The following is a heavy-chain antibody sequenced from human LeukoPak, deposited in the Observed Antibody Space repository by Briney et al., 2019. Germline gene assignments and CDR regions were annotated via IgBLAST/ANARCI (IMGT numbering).Heavy chain of an antibody. Sequence: GGSLRLSCAASGFTFSSHGMSWVRQAPGKGLEWVAFIRYDGNDKFYAESVKGRFTISRDTSRNALYLQMNSLRPEDTAVYYCAKDLMRDRWFGESWGQGTLVSVSS. CDR2: IRYDGNDK. V-gene: IGHV3-30*02. D-gene: IGHD3-10*01. J-gene: IGHJ5*02. CDR1: GFTFSSHG. CDR3: AKDLMRDRWFGES.